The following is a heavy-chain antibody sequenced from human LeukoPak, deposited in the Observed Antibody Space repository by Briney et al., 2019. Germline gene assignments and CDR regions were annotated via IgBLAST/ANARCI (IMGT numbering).Heavy chain of an antibody. CDR3: AKDHGSSWQQLVFPVDY. D-gene: IGHD6-13*01. J-gene: IGHJ4*02. CDR1: GFTFSSYA. CDR2: ISGSGGST. V-gene: IGHV3-23*01. Sequence: GGSLRLSCAASGFTFSSYAMSWVRQAPGKGLEWVSAISGSGGSTYYADSVKGRFTISRHNSKNTLYLQMNSLRAEDTAVYYCAKDHGSSWQQLVFPVDYWGQGTLVTVSS.